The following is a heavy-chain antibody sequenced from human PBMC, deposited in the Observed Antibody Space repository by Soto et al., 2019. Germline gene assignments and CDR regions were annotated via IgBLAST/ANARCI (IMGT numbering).Heavy chain of an antibody. D-gene: IGHD1-26*01. J-gene: IGHJ3*02. CDR1: GYTFTGYY. CDR3: ARVGNGRDGHNTSAFDI. V-gene: IGHV1-2*04. Sequence: ASVKVSCKASGYTFTGYYMHWVRQAPGQGLEWMGWINPNSGGTNYAQKFQGWVTMTRDTSISTAYMELSRLRSDDTAVYYCARVGNGRDGHNTSAFDIWGQGTMVTVSS. CDR2: INPNSGGT.